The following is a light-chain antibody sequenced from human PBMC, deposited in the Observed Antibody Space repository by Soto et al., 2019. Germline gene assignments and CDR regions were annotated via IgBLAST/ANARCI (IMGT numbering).Light chain of an antibody. CDR3: CSEAGSTTHAV. CDR2: DVS. CDR1: SSDVGSYDR. V-gene: IGLV2-23*02. Sequence: QSALTQPASVSGSPGQSITISCTGTSSDVGSYDRVSWYQQHPGKAPNLMIYDVSKRPSGVSNRVSGSKSGNTASLTISGLQAEDEADYYCCSEAGSTTHAVFGTGTKLTVL. J-gene: IGLJ1*01.